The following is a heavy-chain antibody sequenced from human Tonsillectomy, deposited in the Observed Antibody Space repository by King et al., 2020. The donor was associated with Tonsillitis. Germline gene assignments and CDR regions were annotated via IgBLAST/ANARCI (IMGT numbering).Heavy chain of an antibody. V-gene: IGHV3-48*01. CDR3: VRDQLYAFDM. CDR2: ITRGSDAI. Sequence: VQLVESGGGLVQPGGSLRLSCVASGFSFSSFSMNWVRQAPGKGLEWVSYITRGSDAIVYADSVKGRFTISRDNAKNSLSLQMNSLRAEDTAVYYCVRDQLYAFDMWGQGTRVTVSS. J-gene: IGHJ3*02. D-gene: IGHD5-18*01. CDR1: GFSFSSFS.